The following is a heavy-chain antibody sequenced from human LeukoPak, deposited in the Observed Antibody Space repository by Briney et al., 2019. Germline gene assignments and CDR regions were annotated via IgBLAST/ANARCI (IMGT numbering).Heavy chain of an antibody. Sequence: SETLSLTCTVSGGSISSSGYYWGWIRQPPGKGLEWIGSIYYSWSPYYNPSLKSRDTRSVDTSKNRLSLKLTSLTAADTAVYYCARHEYSGSYYGLSWFDPWGQGTLVTVSS. J-gene: IGHJ5*02. V-gene: IGHV4-39*01. CDR2: IYYSWSP. CDR1: GGSISSSGYY. D-gene: IGHD1-26*01. CDR3: ARHEYSGSYYGLSWFDP.